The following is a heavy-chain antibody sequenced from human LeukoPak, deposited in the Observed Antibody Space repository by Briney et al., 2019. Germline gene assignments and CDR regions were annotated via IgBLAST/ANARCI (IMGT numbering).Heavy chain of an antibody. V-gene: IGHV3-21*01. CDR1: GFTFSRFW. D-gene: IGHD2-21*02. CDR3: ARDGSRGNLVTAPDY. CDR2: ISSSSSFK. Sequence: PGGSLRLSCAGSGFTFSRFWMNWVRQAPGKGLEWVSSISSSSSFKYYADSVKGRFSISRDNAKNSLSLQMNSLRAEDTAVYYCARDGSRGNLVTAPDYWGQGTLVTVSS. J-gene: IGHJ4*02.